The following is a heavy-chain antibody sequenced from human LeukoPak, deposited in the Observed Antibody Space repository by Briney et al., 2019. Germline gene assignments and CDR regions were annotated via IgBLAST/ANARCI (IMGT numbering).Heavy chain of an antibody. CDR3: ARDQGIAAAVGEPDY. Sequence: ASVKVSCKASGGTFSSYAISWVRQAPGQGLEWMGGIIPIFGTANYAQKFQGRVTITADESTSTAYMELSSLRSEDTAVYYCARDQGIAAAVGEPDYWGQGTLVTVSS. CDR2: IIPIFGTA. J-gene: IGHJ4*02. CDR1: GGTFSSYA. V-gene: IGHV1-69*13. D-gene: IGHD6-13*01.